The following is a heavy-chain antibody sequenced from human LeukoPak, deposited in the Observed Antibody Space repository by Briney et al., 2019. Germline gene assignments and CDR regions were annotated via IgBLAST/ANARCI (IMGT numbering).Heavy chain of an antibody. CDR1: GYTFTSYD. CDR2: MNPNSGNT. V-gene: IGHV1-8*01. J-gene: IGHJ6*02. CDR3: ARSFHGALGYYYYYGMDV. D-gene: IGHD2/OR15-2a*01. Sequence: GASVKVSCKASGYTFTSYDINWVRQATGQGLEWMGWMNPNSGNTGYAQKFQGRVTMTRNTSISTAYMELSSLRSEDTAVYYCARSFHGALGYYYYYGMDVWGQGTTVTVSS.